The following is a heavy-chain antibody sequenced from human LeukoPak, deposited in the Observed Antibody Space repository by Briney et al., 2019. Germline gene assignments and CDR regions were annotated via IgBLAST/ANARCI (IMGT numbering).Heavy chain of an antibody. Sequence: PGGSLRLSCAASGFIFSHHGMNWVRQAPGKGLEWVSGIRTDGVTTYYADSVKGRFIISRDNSKNTVYLQMNSLRAEDTAVYYCARDLVVVTGISDYWGQGTLVTVSS. CDR2: IRTDGVTT. CDR1: GFIFSHHG. V-gene: IGHV3-23*01. D-gene: IGHD2-21*02. J-gene: IGHJ4*02. CDR3: ARDLVVVTGISDY.